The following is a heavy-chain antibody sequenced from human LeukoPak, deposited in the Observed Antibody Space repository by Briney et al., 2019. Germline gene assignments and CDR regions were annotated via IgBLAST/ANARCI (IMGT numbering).Heavy chain of an antibody. CDR2: FVIGSGHI. CDR3: AATLTMTAGSAYYGLDA. J-gene: IGHJ6*02. D-gene: IGHD3-10*01. CDR1: GFTFGTSI. Sequence: SVKVSCKASGFTFGTSIIQWVRQARGQRLEWMGWFVIGSGHISYAPKFQDRVTVTRDMSTSTAYMELSSLRSEDTAVYYCAATLTMTAGSAYYGLDAWGQGTTVTVSS. V-gene: IGHV1-58*02.